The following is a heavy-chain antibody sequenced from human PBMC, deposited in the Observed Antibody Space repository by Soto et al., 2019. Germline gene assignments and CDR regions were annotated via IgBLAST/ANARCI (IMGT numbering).Heavy chain of an antibody. J-gene: IGHJ3*02. CDR1: GGSINSGYYY. Sequence: SETLSLPCTLSGGSINSGYYYWSWSRQPPGQGREWIGYICYSGSPYYNPSLKSRVTISGATSKHPLSLTPSSVTGAATAAYYSARDSCRGGSCSGAFDTWGRGTMVTVSS. D-gene: IGHD2-15*01. CDR2: ICYSGSP. V-gene: IGHV4-30-4*08. CDR3: ARDSCRGGSCSGAFDT.